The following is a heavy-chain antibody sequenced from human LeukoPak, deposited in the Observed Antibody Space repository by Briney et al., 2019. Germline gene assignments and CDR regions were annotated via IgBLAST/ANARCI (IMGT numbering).Heavy chain of an antibody. D-gene: IGHD3-10*01. Sequence: SETLSLTCTVSGDSIRSCDCYWAWIRQPPGKGLEWIGSVYYSGNTYYNPSLKSRIALSADMSKNQFSLKLSSVTAADTAVYYCASFYGSGSYYKLPDNWFDPWGQGTLVTVSS. CDR3: ASFYGSGSYYKLPDNWFDP. V-gene: IGHV4-39*01. CDR1: GDSIRSCDCY. CDR2: VYYSGNT. J-gene: IGHJ5*02.